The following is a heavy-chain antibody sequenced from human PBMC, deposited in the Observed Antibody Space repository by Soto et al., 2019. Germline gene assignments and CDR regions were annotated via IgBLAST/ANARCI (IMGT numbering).Heavy chain of an antibody. J-gene: IGHJ6*03. Sequence: SETLSLTCTVSGGSISSYYWSWIRQPPGKGLEWIGYIYYSGSTNYNPSLKSRVTISVDTSKNQFSLKLSSVTAADTAVYYCAREERRWFGDTDYYYYLDGRGKGTTVTVAS. CDR3: AREERRWFGDTDYYYYLDG. D-gene: IGHD3-10*01. CDR1: GGSISSYY. V-gene: IGHV4-59*01. CDR2: IYYSGST.